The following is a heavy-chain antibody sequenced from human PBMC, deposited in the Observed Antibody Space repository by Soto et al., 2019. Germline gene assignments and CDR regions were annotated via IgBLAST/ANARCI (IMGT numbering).Heavy chain of an antibody. D-gene: IGHD2-8*02. V-gene: IGHV3-23*01. CDR2: LSFGGTPP. Sequence: EVQLLASGGGSVQPGGSLSLSCEASGFTFSDSAMSWVRQAPGGGLDWISSLSFGGTPPHYADSVRGRFFISRDNTKSTLYLHMSSLRVEATALYYCAKPSFRLVWVPFDRWGQGTLGTVAS. CDR3: AKPSFRLVWVPFDR. CDR1: GFTFSDSA. J-gene: IGHJ4*02.